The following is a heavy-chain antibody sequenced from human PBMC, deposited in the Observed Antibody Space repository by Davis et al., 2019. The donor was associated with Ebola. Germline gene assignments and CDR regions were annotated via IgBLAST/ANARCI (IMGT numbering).Heavy chain of an antibody. CDR2: IDYSGST. J-gene: IGHJ3*02. Sequence: MPAPTLPRTYDLSGGVLSNCDGIWSRRLTGKGLECIGYIDYSGSTKYNPSLKSRVTISIDTSKNQFSLKLSSVTAADTAVYYCARDNGASSGWYRGAHAFDIWGQGTMVTVSS. D-gene: IGHD6-19*01. V-gene: IGHV4-59*01. CDR3: ARDNGASSGWYRGAHAFDI. CDR1: GGVLSNCD.